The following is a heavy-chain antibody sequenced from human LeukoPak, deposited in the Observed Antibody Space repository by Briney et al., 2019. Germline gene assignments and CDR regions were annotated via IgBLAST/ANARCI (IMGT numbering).Heavy chain of an antibody. V-gene: IGHV3-64*01. Sequence: PGGSLRLSCAASGFTFSSYAMHWVRQAPGKGLEYVSAISSNGGSTYYANSVKGRFTISRDNSKNTLYLQMGSLRAVDMAVYYCARVPGYSYGYGTLDYWGQGTLVTVSS. CDR2: ISSNGGST. CDR1: GFTFSSYA. J-gene: IGHJ4*02. D-gene: IGHD5-18*01. CDR3: ARVPGYSYGYGTLDY.